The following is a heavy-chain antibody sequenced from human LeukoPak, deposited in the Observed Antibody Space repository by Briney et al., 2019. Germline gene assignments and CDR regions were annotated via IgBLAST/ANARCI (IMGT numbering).Heavy chain of an antibody. J-gene: IGHJ6*03. V-gene: IGHV4-34*01. CDR2: INHSGST. Sequence: SETLSLTCAVYGGSFSGYYWICIRQPPGKGREWIGEINHSGSTHHNPSLKSRVTISVDTYKNPFSLKLSSVAAADTTVYYCARLHGTNRYYYYMDVWGKGTTVTVSS. D-gene: IGHD1-14*01. CDR1: GGSFSGYY. CDR3: ARLHGTNRYYYYMDV.